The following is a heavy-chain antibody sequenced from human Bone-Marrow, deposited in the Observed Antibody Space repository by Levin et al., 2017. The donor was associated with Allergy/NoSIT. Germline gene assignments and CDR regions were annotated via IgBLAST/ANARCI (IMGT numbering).Heavy chain of an antibody. D-gene: IGHD6-6*01. CDR3: AKWRGTGSSSFLDS. CDR2: ISGDGGST. J-gene: IGHJ4*02. V-gene: IGHV3-64D*06. Sequence: PGGSLRLSCSGSGLRLRTYAIHWVRQAPGKGLEYVSVISGDGGSTHYADSVKGRFDISIDNSKNTVYLQMRNLRVDDTATYYCAKWRGTGSSSFLDSWGQGALVAVSS. CDR1: GLRLRTYA.